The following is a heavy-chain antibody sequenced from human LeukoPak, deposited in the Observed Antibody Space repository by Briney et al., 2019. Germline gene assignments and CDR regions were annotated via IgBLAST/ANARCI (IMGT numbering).Heavy chain of an antibody. V-gene: IGHV1-2*02. CDR3: ARGTTVTTWNDY. Sequence: ASVKVSCKASGYTFTGYYMHWVRQAPGQGLEWMGCINPNSGDTNYAQKFQGRVTMTRDTSISIAYMELSRLRSDDMAVYYCARGTTVTTWNDYWGQGTLVTVSS. CDR2: INPNSGDT. J-gene: IGHJ4*02. D-gene: IGHD4-17*01. CDR1: GYTFTGYY.